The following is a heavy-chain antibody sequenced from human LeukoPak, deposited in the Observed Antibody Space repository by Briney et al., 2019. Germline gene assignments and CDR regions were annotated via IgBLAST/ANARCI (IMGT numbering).Heavy chain of an antibody. D-gene: IGHD3-22*01. CDR2: ISGSGDST. CDR1: GFTFNSYA. CDR3: AKALYYTSGYYLIPRAYYYYGMDV. Sequence: GGSLRLSCAASGFTFNSYAMNWVRQAPGKGLEWVSAISGSGDSTYYADSVKGRFTISRDNSKNTLYLQMNSLRAEDTAVYYCAKALYYTSGYYLIPRAYYYYGMDVWGQGTTVTVSS. V-gene: IGHV3-23*01. J-gene: IGHJ6*02.